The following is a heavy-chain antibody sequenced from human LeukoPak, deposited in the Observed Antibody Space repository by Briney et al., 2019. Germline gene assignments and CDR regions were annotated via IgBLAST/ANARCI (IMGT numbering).Heavy chain of an antibody. D-gene: IGHD1-7*01. CDR1: GYSISSGYY. CDR3: ARGWYNWNSEYYFDY. Sequence: PSETLSLTCTVSGYSISSGYYWGWIRQPPGKGLEWIGSIYYSGSTYYNPSLKSRVTISVDTSKNQFSLKLSSVTAADTAVYYCARGWYNWNSEYYFDYWGQGTLVTVSS. V-gene: IGHV4-38-2*02. CDR2: IYYSGST. J-gene: IGHJ4*02.